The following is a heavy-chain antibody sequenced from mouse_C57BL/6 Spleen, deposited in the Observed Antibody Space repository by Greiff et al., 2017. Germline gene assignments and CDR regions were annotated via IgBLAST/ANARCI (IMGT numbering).Heavy chain of an antibody. CDR2: IDPSDSET. J-gene: IGHJ1*03. Sequence: QVQLQQPGAELVRPGSSVKLSCKASGYTFTSYWMHWVKQRPIQGLEWIGNIDPSDSETHYNQKFKDKATLTVDKSSSTAYMQLSSRTSEDSAVYYCARSYYYGSSYGYFDVWGTGTTVTVSS. CDR3: ARSYYYGSSYGYFDV. CDR1: GYTFTSYW. V-gene: IGHV1-52*01. D-gene: IGHD1-1*01.